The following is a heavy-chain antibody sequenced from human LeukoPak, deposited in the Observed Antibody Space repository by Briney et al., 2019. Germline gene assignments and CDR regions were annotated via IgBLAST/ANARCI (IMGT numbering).Heavy chain of an antibody. CDR2: ISWNSGII. Sequence: PGRSLRLSCAASGFTFDDYAMHWVRQVPGKGLDWVAGISWNSGIIVYADSVKGRFTISRDSAKNSLYLQMNSLRHEDTALYYCAKVAAYSSGWYDSWGQGTLVTVSS. D-gene: IGHD6-19*01. V-gene: IGHV3-9*01. CDR3: AKVAAYSSGWYDS. CDR1: GFTFDDYA. J-gene: IGHJ5*01.